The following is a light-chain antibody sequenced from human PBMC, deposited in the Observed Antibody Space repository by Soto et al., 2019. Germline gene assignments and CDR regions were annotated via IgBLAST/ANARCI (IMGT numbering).Light chain of an antibody. J-gene: IGKJ1*01. CDR3: QQYGSSPWT. CDR1: QNITNTY. CDR2: EAS. Sequence: EVALTQSPGTLSLSPGARATLSTRASQNITNTYLTWYQQKPGLAPRVLIYEASTRATGIPDRFSGSGSGTDVTLTISRLEPEDSAVYYCQQYGSSPWTFGQGTKVEI. V-gene: IGKV3-20*01.